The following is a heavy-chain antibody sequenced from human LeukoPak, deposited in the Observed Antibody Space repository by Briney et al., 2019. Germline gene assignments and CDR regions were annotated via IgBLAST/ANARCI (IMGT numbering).Heavy chain of an antibody. CDR2: INHSGST. CDR3: ASSLVAGTRGWFDP. V-gene: IGHV4-34*01. J-gene: IGHJ5*02. CDR1: GGSFSGYY. Sequence: PSETLSLTCAVYGGSFSGYYWSWIRQPPGKGLEWIGEINHSGSTNYNPSLKSRVTISVDTSKNQFSLKLSSVTAADTAVYYCASSLVAGTRGWFDPWGQGTLVTVSS. D-gene: IGHD6-19*01.